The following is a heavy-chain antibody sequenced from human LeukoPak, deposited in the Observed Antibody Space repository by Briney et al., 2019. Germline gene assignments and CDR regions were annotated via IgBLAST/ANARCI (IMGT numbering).Heavy chain of an antibody. CDR3: ARQGRVITFGGVIVTTTYY. J-gene: IGHJ4*02. CDR2: IYYSGVT. D-gene: IGHD3-16*02. Sequence: SETLSLTCTVSGGSISSYYWSWIRQPPGKGLEWIGYIYYSGVTNYNPSLKSRVTISVDTSKNQFSLKLNSVTAADTAVYYCARQGRVITFGGVIVTTTYYWGQGTLVTVSS. CDR1: GGSISSYY. V-gene: IGHV4-59*08.